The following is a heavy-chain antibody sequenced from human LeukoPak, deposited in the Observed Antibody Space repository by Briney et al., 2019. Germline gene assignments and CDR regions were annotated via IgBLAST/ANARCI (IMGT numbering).Heavy chain of an antibody. CDR2: IRSDGSNK. V-gene: IGHV3-30*02. J-gene: IGHJ4*02. D-gene: IGHD1-1*01. Sequence: HPGGSLRLSCTASGFTFSTFGMHWVRQAPGKGLEWVAFIRSDGSNKYNADSVKGRFTISRDNSKNTLYLQMNSLRDEDTAVDYWAKDRSNWAVDYWGQGTLVTVSS. CDR1: GFTFSTFG. CDR3: AKDRSNWAVDY.